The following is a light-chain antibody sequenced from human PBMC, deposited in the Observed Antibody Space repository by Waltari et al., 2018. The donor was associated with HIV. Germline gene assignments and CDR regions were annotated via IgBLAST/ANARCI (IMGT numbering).Light chain of an antibody. CDR3: QHFDTSLPKYT. CDR2: GAS. CDR1: QSVSSSY. Sequence: EFVLTQSPGTLSLSPGERATLSCRASQSVSSSYLAWYQQRPGQAPRLLIYGASSRAAGIPDRFTGSGSGTDFTLTISRLEPEDFAVYYCQHFDTSLPKYT. V-gene: IGKV3-20*01. J-gene: IGKJ2*01.